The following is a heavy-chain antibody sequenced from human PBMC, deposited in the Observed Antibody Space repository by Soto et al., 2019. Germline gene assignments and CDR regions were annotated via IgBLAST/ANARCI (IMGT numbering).Heavy chain of an antibody. CDR2: ISYDGSNK. CDR1: GFTFSSYG. CDR3: AKSGNSEVVGLQYYFDY. D-gene: IGHD2-15*01. J-gene: IGHJ4*02. Sequence: QVQLVESGGGVVQPGRSLRLSCAASGFTFSSYGMHWVRQAPGKGLEWVAVISYDGSNKYYADSVKGRFTISRDNSKKTLYLQMNSLRAEDTAVYYCAKSGNSEVVGLQYYFDYWGQGTLVTVSS. V-gene: IGHV3-30*18.